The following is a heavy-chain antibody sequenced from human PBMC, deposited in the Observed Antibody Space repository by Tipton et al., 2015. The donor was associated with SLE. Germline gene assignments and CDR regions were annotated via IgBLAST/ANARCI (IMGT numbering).Heavy chain of an antibody. D-gene: IGHD3-3*01. CDR1: GGSFSGYY. Sequence: AGLVKPSETLSVTCAVYGGSFSGYYWSWIRQRPGKGLEWIGEINHSGSTNYNPSLKSRITISVDTSKNQFSLKLNSVTAADTAVYYCARGPPKGIKDFWSGSPHYFDYWGQGTLVTVSS. J-gene: IGHJ4*02. CDR2: INHSGST. CDR3: ARGPPKGIKDFWSGSPHYFDY. V-gene: IGHV4-34*01.